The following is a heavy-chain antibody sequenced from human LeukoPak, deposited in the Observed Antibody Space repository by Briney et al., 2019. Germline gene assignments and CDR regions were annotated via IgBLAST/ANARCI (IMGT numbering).Heavy chain of an antibody. CDR1: GFTFSSSA. Sequence: GGSLRLSCAASGFTFSSSAMCWVRQAPGKGLGWVSAISGSGGSTYYADFVKGRFTISRDNSKNTLYLQMNSLRSEDTAVYYCATTVLPPQRGERNYFDYGGQGTLVTVSS. CDR2: ISGSGGST. D-gene: IGHD1-14*01. J-gene: IGHJ4*02. V-gene: IGHV3-23*01. CDR3: ATTVLPPQRGERNYFDY.